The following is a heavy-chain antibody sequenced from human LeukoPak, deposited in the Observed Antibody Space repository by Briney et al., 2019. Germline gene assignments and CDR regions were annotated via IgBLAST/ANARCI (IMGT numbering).Heavy chain of an antibody. Sequence: PSETLSLTCTVSGGSISSSSYYWGWIRQPPGKGLEWVANIKQDGSEKYYVDSVKGRFTISRDNAKNSLYLQMNSLRAEDTAVYYCARGGWFYYFDYWGQGTLVTVSS. D-gene: IGHD6-19*01. V-gene: IGHV3-7*01. J-gene: IGHJ4*02. CDR1: GGSISSSSYY. CDR2: IKQDGSEK. CDR3: ARGGWFYYFDY.